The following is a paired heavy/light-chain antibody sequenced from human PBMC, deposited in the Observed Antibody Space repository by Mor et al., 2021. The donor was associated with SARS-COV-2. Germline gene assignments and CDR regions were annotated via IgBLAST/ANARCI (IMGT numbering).Light chain of an antibody. CDR2: EIN. V-gene: IGLV2-23*02. Sequence: QSALTQPASVSGSPGQSITISCTGTSSDVGSHNLVSWYQQYPGKAPKLMIYEINKRPSGVSNRFSGSKSGNTASLIISGLQAEDEADYYCCAYAGSGTKIFGGGTKLTVL. J-gene: IGLJ2*01. CDR1: SSDVGSHNL. CDR3: CAYAGSGTKI.
Heavy chain of an antibody. J-gene: IGHJ3*02. V-gene: IGHV2-70*04. CDR2: IDWDDDK. D-gene: IGHD4-17*01. Sequence: QVTLKESGPALVKATETLTLTCTFSGFSLSTSGMRVSWIRQPPGKALEWLARIDWDDDKFYSPSLKTRLTVSKDTSKNQVVLTMTNMDPVDTATYYCARMPTVTPDAFDIWGQGTLVTVSS. CDR1: GFSLSTSGMR. CDR3: ARMPTVTPDAFDI.